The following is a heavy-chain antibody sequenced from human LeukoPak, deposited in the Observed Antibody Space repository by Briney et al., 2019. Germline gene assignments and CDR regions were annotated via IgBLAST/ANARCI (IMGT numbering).Heavy chain of an antibody. J-gene: IGHJ6*03. Sequence: ASVKVSCKTSGYTFTSYYMHWVRQAPGQGLEWMGWMNPNSGNAGYAQRFEGRVTMTRNTSISTAYMELSSLRSEDTAVYYCARGRGNFYVDYYYMDVWGKGTTVTISS. D-gene: IGHD1-7*01. CDR3: ARGRGNFYVDYYYMDV. CDR1: GYTFTSYY. CDR2: MNPNSGNA. V-gene: IGHV1-8*02.